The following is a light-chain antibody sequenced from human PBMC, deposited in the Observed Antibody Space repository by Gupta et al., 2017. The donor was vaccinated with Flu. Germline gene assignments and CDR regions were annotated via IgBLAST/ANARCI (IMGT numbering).Light chain of an antibody. CDR2: EVS. CDR1: TRDISTYDY. J-gene: IGLJ2*01. CDR3: HAWAGSINHGL. V-gene: IGLV2-8*01. Sequence: SALTLPPSASGSPRQSVTISCTGTTRDISTYDYVSWYQQQPGNAPKLVVYEVSERPSGVPYRFSGSKSGNTATLTVTGVQAEDEADYFCHAWAGSINHGLFGGGTKLTVL.